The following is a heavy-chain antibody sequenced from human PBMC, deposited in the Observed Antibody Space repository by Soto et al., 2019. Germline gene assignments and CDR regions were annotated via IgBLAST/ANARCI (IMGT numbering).Heavy chain of an antibody. CDR3: AREVNSSPARGPNWFDP. J-gene: IGHJ5*02. Sequence: QVQLQESGPGLVQPSGTLSLTCAVSGDSINNSHWWSWVRQTPGKGLEWFGETYHSGITNYNPSHTTGVTISMIKSKNQFCLKMNSVPAADTAVYYCAREVNSSPARGPNWFDPWGQGTLVTVSS. CDR1: GDSINNSHW. D-gene: IGHD6-13*01. V-gene: IGHV4-4*02. CDR2: TYHSGIT.